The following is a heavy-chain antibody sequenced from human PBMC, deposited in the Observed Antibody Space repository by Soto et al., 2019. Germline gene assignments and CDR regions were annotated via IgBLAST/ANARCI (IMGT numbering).Heavy chain of an antibody. V-gene: IGHV3-21*01. CDR1: GFTFSSYS. CDR2: ISSSSSYI. D-gene: IGHD3-16*02. Sequence: GGSLRLSCAASGFTFSSYSMNWVRQAPGKGLEWVSSISSSSSYIYYADSVKGRFTISRDNAKNSLYLQMNRLRAEDTAVYYCARDNMITFGGVIVIDYWGQGTLVTVSS. J-gene: IGHJ4*02. CDR3: ARDNMITFGGVIVIDY.